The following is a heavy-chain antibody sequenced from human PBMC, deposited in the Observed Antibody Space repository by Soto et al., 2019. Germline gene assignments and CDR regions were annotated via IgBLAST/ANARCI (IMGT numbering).Heavy chain of an antibody. Sequence: QVQLVQSGAEVKKPGASVKVSCKASGYTFTSYGISWVRQAPGQGLEWMGWISAYNGNTNYAQKLQGRVTMTTDTSASTAYMELRSLRSDDTAVYYCARDITMVRGVSLFNWFDPWGQGTLVTVSS. CDR1: GYTFTSYG. CDR2: ISAYNGNT. D-gene: IGHD3-10*01. CDR3: ARDITMVRGVSLFNWFDP. J-gene: IGHJ5*02. V-gene: IGHV1-18*01.